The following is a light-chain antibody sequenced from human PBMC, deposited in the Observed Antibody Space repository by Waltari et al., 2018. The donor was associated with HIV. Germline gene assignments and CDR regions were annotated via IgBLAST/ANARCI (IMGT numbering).Light chain of an antibody. CDR2: GAS. Sequence: EIVMPLSPATLSVSPGARATLSCRASRNVNNNLAWYQQKPGQAPRLLIYGASTRATGLPARFSGSGSGTEFTLTISSLQSEDFAVYYCQQYDKWPLTFGGGTKVEIK. J-gene: IGKJ4*01. V-gene: IGKV3-15*01. CDR3: QQYDKWPLT. CDR1: RNVNNN.